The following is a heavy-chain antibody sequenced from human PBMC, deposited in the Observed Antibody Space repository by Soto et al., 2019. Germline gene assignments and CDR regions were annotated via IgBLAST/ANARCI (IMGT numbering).Heavy chain of an antibody. J-gene: IGHJ4*02. CDR2: ISVYNGDT. D-gene: IGHD2-21*01. CDR3: ARVYCGGDCFSGGDFDY. Sequence: QVQLVQSGTEVKKAGSAVKVSCKTSGYTFTTYGISWIRQAPGQGLEWIAWISVYNGDTNYAQNGQGRVTMTTDTLTTTAYLELRSLRSDDTAVYYCARVYCGGDCFSGGDFDYWGQGTLVTVS. V-gene: IGHV1-18*01. CDR1: GYTFTTYG.